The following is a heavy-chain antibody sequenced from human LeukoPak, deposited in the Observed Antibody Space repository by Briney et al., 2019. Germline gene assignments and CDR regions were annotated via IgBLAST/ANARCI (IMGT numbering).Heavy chain of an antibody. CDR2: IYYSGST. Sequence: PSETLSLTCTVSGGSISSRSYYWGWIRQPPGKGLEWIGSIYYSGSTYYNPSLKSRVTISVDTSKNQFSLKLSSVTAADTAVYYCTREMAGTVIDYWGQGTLVTVSS. V-gene: IGHV4-39*02. J-gene: IGHJ4*02. CDR3: TREMAGTVIDY. CDR1: GGSISSRSYY. D-gene: IGHD6-19*01.